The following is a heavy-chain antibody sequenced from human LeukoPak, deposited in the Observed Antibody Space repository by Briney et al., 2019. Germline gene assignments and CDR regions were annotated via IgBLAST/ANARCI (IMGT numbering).Heavy chain of an antibody. CDR3: ALYYYDSSGNLNWFDP. CDR1: GYTFTSYG. CDR2: ISAYNGNT. Sequence: ASVKVSCKASGYTFTSYGISWVRQAPGQGLEWMGWISAYNGNTNYAQMLQGRVTMTTDTSTSTAYMELRSLRSDDTAVYYCALYYYDSSGNLNWFDPWGQGTLVTVSS. J-gene: IGHJ5*02. D-gene: IGHD3-22*01. V-gene: IGHV1-18*01.